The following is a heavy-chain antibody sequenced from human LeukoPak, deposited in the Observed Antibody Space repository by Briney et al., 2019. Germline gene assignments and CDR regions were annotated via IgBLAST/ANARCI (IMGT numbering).Heavy chain of an antibody. Sequence: GSSVKVSCKASGGTFSSYAISWVRQAPGQGLEWMGGIIPIFGTANYAQKFQGRVTITTDESTSTAYMELSSLGSEDTAVYYCARDGGIVVVPAAISSYYYYMDVWGKGTTDTVSS. CDR3: ARDGGIVVVPAAISSYYYYMDV. CDR2: IIPIFGTA. D-gene: IGHD2-2*01. J-gene: IGHJ6*03. V-gene: IGHV1-69*05. CDR1: GGTFSSYA.